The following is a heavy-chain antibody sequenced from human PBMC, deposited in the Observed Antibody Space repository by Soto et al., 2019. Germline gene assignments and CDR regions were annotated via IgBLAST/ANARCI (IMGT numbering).Heavy chain of an antibody. Sequence: QVQLQESGPGLVKPSDTLSLTCTVSGGSISSHFWTWIRQPPGKGLEWIGYIYYTGSTNYNPSLKIRVTTSIDTSKHQFSLKLSSVTAADTDVYYCAHFSSSWYGMDVWGQGTTVTVSS. CDR2: IYYTGST. CDR3: AHFSSSWYGMDV. V-gene: IGHV4-59*07. D-gene: IGHD6-13*01. J-gene: IGHJ6*02. CDR1: GGSISSHF.